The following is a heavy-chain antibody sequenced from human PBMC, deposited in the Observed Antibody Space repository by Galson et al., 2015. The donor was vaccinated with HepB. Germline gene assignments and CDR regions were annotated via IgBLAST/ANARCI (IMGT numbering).Heavy chain of an antibody. CDR2: IRYTDDDA. V-gene: IGHV3-23*01. Sequence: SLRLSCAASGFTFSTSAMAWVRQAPGKGLDWVSTIRYTDDDAYYANSVKGRFTASRDNSRDTLYLQMNNLRAEDTAIYYCVKKREWLADFFDWWGQGTLVTVSS. CDR3: VKKREWLADFFDW. CDR1: GFTFSTSA. J-gene: IGHJ4*02. D-gene: IGHD5-12*01.